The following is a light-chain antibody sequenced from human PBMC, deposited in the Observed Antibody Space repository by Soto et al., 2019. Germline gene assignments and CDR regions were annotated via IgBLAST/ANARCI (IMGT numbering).Light chain of an antibody. V-gene: IGKV3-20*01. Sequence: ETAMAQSPATLSVSPRERPTLSCRPSQSVSSSYLAWYQQKPGQAPRLLIYGASSRATGIPDRFSGSGSGTDFTLTISRLEPEDFAVYYCQQYGSSPITLGQGTRLEIK. CDR3: QQYGSSPIT. CDR1: QSVSSSY. CDR2: GAS. J-gene: IGKJ5*01.